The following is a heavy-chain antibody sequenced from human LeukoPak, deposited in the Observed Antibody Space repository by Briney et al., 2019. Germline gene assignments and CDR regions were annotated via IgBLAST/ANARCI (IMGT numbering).Heavy chain of an antibody. Sequence: PGGSLRLSCAASGIIFSTFGMHWVRQAPGKGLEWVAFIRYDGSIKYYADSVKGRFTISRDNSKSTLYLQLNSLRAEDAALYYCAKVFGVAVAGTRGFFDYWGQGTLVTVSS. CDR3: AKVFGVAVAGTRGFFDY. CDR1: GIIFSTFG. V-gene: IGHV3-30*02. J-gene: IGHJ4*02. D-gene: IGHD6-19*01. CDR2: IRYDGSIK.